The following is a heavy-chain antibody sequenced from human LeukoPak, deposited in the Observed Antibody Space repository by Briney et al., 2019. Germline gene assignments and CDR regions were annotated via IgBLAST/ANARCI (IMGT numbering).Heavy chain of an antibody. J-gene: IGHJ4*02. Sequence: GGSLRLSCGASGFAFSSYSMSWVRQAPGKGLEWVSYISSGSDTIYYADSVKGRFTISRDNAKNSLYLQMNSLRDEDTAVYYCARKYEQTWGQGTLVTVSS. V-gene: IGHV3-48*02. CDR2: ISSGSDTI. CDR1: GFAFSSYS. D-gene: IGHD2-2*01. CDR3: ARKYEQT.